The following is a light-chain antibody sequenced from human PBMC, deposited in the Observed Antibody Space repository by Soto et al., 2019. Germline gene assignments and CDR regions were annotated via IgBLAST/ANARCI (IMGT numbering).Light chain of an antibody. J-gene: IGLJ1*01. CDR2: EVN. CDR1: SSNIESNT. Sequence: QSVLTQPPSASGTPGQRVTISCSGSSSNIESNTVTWYQQLPGTAPKLMISEVNNRPSGVSNRFSGSKSGNTAYLTISGLQVEDEAEYFCFSFTTTSTHVFGTGTKLTVL. CDR3: FSFTTTSTHV. V-gene: IGLV1-44*01.